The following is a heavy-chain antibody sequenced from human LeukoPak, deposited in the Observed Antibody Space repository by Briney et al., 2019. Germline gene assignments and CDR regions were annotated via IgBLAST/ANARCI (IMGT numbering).Heavy chain of an antibody. CDR2: ISGSGGST. CDR3: AKDRSGSYTLDY. Sequence: GGSLRLSCAASGFTFSSYAMSWVRQAPGEGLEWVSAISGSGGSTYYADSVKGRFTIFRDNSKNTLYLQMNSLRAEDTAVYYCAKDRSGSYTLDYWGQGTLVTVSS. V-gene: IGHV3-23*01. CDR1: GFTFSSYA. D-gene: IGHD1-26*01. J-gene: IGHJ4*02.